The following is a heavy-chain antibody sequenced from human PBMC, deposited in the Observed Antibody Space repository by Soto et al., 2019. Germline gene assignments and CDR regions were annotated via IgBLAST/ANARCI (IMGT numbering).Heavy chain of an antibody. Sequence: ASVKVSCKASGYTFTSYGISWVRQAPGQGLEWMGWISAYSSNTNYAQKLQGRLTMTTDTSTSTAYMELRSLRSDDTAVYYCARDADILTGYYTSGWFDPWGQGTLVTVSS. D-gene: IGHD3-9*01. J-gene: IGHJ5*02. CDR1: GYTFTSYG. V-gene: IGHV1-18*01. CDR2: ISAYSSNT. CDR3: ARDADILTGYYTSGWFDP.